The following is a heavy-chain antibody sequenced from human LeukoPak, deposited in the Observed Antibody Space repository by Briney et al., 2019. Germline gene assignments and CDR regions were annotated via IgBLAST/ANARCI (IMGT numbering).Heavy chain of an antibody. CDR3: ARTTEGGYTYGYFYYYYMDV. CDR1: GFTFSSYS. V-gene: IGHV3-21*04. Sequence: GGSLRLSCAASGFTFSSYSMNWVRQAPGKGLEWVSSISSSSSYIYYADSVKGRFTISRDNAKNSLYLQMNSLRAEDTAVYYCARTTEGGYTYGYFYYYYMDVWGKGTTVTISS. D-gene: IGHD5-18*01. CDR2: ISSSSSYI. J-gene: IGHJ6*03.